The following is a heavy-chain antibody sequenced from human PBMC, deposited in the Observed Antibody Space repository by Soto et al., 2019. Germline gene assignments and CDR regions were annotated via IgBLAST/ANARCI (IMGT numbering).Heavy chain of an antibody. CDR3: ARPGYSSGWSAAFDI. V-gene: IGHV1-18*01. J-gene: IGHJ3*02. CDR1: GYTFTGYG. Sequence: GASVKVSCKASGYTFTGYGISWVRQAPGQGLEWMGWISAYNGNTNYAQKLQGRVTMTTDTSTSTAYMELRSLRSDDTAVYYCARPGYSSGWSAAFDIWGQGTMVTVSS. D-gene: IGHD6-19*01. CDR2: ISAYNGNT.